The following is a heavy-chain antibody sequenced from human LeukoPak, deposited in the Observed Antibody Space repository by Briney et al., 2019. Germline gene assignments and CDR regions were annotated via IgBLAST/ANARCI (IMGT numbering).Heavy chain of an antibody. CDR2: IYYSGST. V-gene: IGHV4-59*01. CDR1: GGSISSYY. Sequence: PSETLSLTCTVSGGSISSYYWSWIRQPPGKGLEWIGYIYYSGSTNYNPSLKSRVTISVDTSKNQFSLKLSSVTAADTAVYYCARVPITMVRGVIITSYYYYYMDVWGKGTTVTVSS. J-gene: IGHJ6*03. CDR3: ARVPITMVRGVIITSYYYYYMDV. D-gene: IGHD3-10*01.